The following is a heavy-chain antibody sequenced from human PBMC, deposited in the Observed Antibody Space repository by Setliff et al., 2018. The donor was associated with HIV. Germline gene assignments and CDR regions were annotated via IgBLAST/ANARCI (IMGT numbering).Heavy chain of an antibody. CDR1: GFTFGSYS. V-gene: IGHV3-21*01. J-gene: IGHJ6*03. CDR3: VRDYGSGTNFFYSMDV. CDR2: ISSSSTFI. Sequence: EGSLRLSCAASGFTFGSYSMNWVRQAPGKGLEWISSISSSSTFIHYANSVSGRFTISRDSAKNSLYLQMNSLRAEDTAVYYCVRDYGSGTNFFYSMDVWGKGTTVTVSS. D-gene: IGHD3-10*01.